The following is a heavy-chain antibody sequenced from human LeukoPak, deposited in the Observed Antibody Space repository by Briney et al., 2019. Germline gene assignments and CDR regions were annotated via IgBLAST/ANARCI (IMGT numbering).Heavy chain of an antibody. CDR3: ARSEAHYYYYYAMDV. Sequence: SKTLSLTCTVSGGSISSYYWSWIRQPPGKGLEWIGYIYYSGTTNYNPSLKSRVTISVDTSKNQFSLKLSSVTAADTAVYYCARSEAHYYYYYAMDVWGQGTTVTVSS. CDR1: GGSISSYY. J-gene: IGHJ6*02. V-gene: IGHV4-59*01. CDR2: IYYSGTT.